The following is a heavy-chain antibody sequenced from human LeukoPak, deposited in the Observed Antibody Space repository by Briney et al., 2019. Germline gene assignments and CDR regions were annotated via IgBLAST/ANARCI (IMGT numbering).Heavy chain of an antibody. Sequence: PGGSLRLSCAASGFTFNDYSMHWVRQAPGKGLEWVSGISWNSGSIGYADSVKGRFTISRDNAKNSLYLQMNSLRAEDMALYYCAKDMTPYDSSGRFDYWGQGTLVTVSS. D-gene: IGHD3-22*01. CDR2: ISWNSGSI. CDR1: GFTFNDYS. CDR3: AKDMTPYDSSGRFDY. V-gene: IGHV3-9*03. J-gene: IGHJ4*02.